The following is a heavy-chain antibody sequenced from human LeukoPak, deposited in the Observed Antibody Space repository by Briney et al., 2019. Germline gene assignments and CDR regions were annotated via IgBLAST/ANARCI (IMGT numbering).Heavy chain of an antibody. CDR3: ARQIASAGTAGFDF. CDR1: GGSISSYY. CDR2: IYSTGST. D-gene: IGHD6-13*01. V-gene: IGHV4-4*07. J-gene: IGHJ4*02. Sequence: SETLSLTCTVSGGSISSYYWSWIRQPAGKGLEWIGRIYSTGSTNYNPSLKSRVTMSVDTSKNQFSLRLRSVTAADTAEYYCARQIASAGTAGFDFWGQGALVTVSS.